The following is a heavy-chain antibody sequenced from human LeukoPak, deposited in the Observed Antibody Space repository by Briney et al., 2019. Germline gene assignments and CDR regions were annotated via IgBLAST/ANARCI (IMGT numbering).Heavy chain of an antibody. D-gene: IGHD2-21*01. Sequence: ASVKVSCKASGYTFTSYGISWVRQAPGQGLEWMGWISAYNGNTNYAQKLQGRVTMTTDTSTSTAYMELRSLRSDDTAVYYCARDKGAYCGCDYSEPWGQGTLVTVSS. CDR1: GYTFTSYG. CDR3: ARDKGAYCGCDYSEP. J-gene: IGHJ1*01. CDR2: ISAYNGNT. V-gene: IGHV1-18*01.